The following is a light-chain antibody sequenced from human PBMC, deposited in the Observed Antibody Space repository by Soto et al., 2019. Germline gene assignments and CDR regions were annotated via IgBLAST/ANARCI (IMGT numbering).Light chain of an antibody. CDR2: DAS. V-gene: IGKV3-11*01. J-gene: IGKJ1*01. Sequence: EIVLTQSPATLSLSPGERATLSCRASQSVSSYLAWYQQKPGQAPRLLIYDASNRATGIPARFSGSGSGTDFTLTISSLEPEDFAVYYCQQRSNWGWTFGQGTKVKSN. CDR1: QSVSSY. CDR3: QQRSNWGWT.